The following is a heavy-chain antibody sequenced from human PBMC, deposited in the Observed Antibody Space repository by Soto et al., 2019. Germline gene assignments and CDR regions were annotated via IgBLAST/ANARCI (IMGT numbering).Heavy chain of an antibody. Sequence: QVPLVQSGAEVKKPGASVKVSCKASGYTFTSYGISWVRQAPGQGLEWMGWISAYNGNTNYAQKLQGRVTMTTDTSTSTAYMELRSLRSDDTAVYYCARVNITMVRGVIIGGMDVWGQGTTVTVSS. D-gene: IGHD3-10*01. CDR1: GYTFTSYG. CDR2: ISAYNGNT. CDR3: ARVNITMVRGVIIGGMDV. V-gene: IGHV1-18*01. J-gene: IGHJ6*02.